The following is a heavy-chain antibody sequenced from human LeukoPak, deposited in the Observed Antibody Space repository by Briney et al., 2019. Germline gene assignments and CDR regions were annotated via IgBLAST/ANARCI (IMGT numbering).Heavy chain of an antibody. CDR3: ARAGDSSDYGDY. Sequence: SETLSLTCAVYGVSFSGYYWSWLRQPPGKGLEWIGEINHSGSTNYNPSLKSRVTISVDTSKNQFSLKLSSVTAADTAVYYCARAGDSSDYGDYWSQGTLVTVSS. V-gene: IGHV4-34*01. CDR1: GVSFSGYY. CDR2: INHSGST. D-gene: IGHD3-22*01. J-gene: IGHJ4*02.